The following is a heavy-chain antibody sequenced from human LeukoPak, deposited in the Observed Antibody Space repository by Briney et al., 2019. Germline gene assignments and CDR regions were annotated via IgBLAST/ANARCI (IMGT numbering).Heavy chain of an antibody. Sequence: PSETLSLTCTVSGGSISSYYWSWIRQPPGKGLEWIGHIYYSGSTNYNPSLKSRVTISVDTSKNQFSLKLSPVTAADTAVYYCARSTILFATDWFDPWGQGTLVTVSS. CDR3: ARSTILFATDWFDP. D-gene: IGHD3-3*01. CDR1: GGSISSYY. J-gene: IGHJ5*02. CDR2: IYYSGST. V-gene: IGHV4-59*01.